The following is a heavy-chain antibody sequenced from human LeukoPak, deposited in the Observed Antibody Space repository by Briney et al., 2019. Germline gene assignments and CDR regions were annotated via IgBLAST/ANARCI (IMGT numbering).Heavy chain of an antibody. CDR3: ARADDYGDYDPFVDY. Sequence: KPSETLSLTCTVSGGSISSGDYYWSWIRQPPGKGLEWIGYIYYSGSTYYNPSLKSRVTISVDTSKNQFSLKLSSVTAADTAVYYCARADDYGDYDPFVDYWGQGTLVTVSS. CDR2: IYYSGST. J-gene: IGHJ4*02. D-gene: IGHD4-17*01. V-gene: IGHV4-30-4*08. CDR1: GGSISSGDYY.